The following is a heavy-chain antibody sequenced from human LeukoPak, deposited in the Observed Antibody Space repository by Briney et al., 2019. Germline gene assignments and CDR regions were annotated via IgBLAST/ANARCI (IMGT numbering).Heavy chain of an antibody. CDR2: IYYSGST. J-gene: IGHJ5*02. CDR1: GGSISSGGYY. Sequence: SQTLSLTCTVSGGSISSGGYYWSWIRQHPGKGLEWIGYIYYSGSTYYNPSLKSRVTISVDTSRNQFSLKLSSVTAADTAVYYCARVGVLEWLSNNWFDPWGQGTPVTVSS. V-gene: IGHV4-31*03. D-gene: IGHD3-3*01. CDR3: ARVGVLEWLSNNWFDP.